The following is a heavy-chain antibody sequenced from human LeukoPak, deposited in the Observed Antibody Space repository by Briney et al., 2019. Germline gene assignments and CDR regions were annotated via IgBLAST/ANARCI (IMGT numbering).Heavy chain of an antibody. D-gene: IGHD3-10*01. J-gene: IGHJ3*02. CDR2: ISAYNGNT. CDR3: AMTFGGPPYDAFDI. CDR1: GYTFTSYG. V-gene: IGHV1-18*01. Sequence: GASVKVSCKASGYTFTSYGISWVRQAPGQGLEWMGWISAYNGNTNYAQKFQGRVTMTTDPSTSTAYMELRSLRSDDTAVYYCAMTFGGPPYDAFDIWGQGTMVTVSS.